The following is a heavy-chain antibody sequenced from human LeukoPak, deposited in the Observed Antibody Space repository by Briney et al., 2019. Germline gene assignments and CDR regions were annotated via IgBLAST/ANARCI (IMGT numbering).Heavy chain of an antibody. D-gene: IGHD6-6*01. V-gene: IGHV4-34*01. CDR2: INHSGST. J-gene: IGHJ4*02. Sequence: SETLSLTCAVYGGSFSAYYWSWVRQPPGKGLEWIGEINHSGSTNYNPSLKSRVTISVDTSKNQFSLKLSSVTAADTAVYYCARVGSIAARPDYWGQGTLVTVSS. CDR3: ARVGSIAARPDY. CDR1: GGSFSAYY.